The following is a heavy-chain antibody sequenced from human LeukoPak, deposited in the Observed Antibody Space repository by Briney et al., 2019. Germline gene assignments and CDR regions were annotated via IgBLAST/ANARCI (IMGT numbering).Heavy chain of an antibody. CDR3: ARRAREYSHDAFDI. V-gene: IGHV1-2*02. D-gene: IGHD5-18*01. CDR2: INPNSRGT. Sequence: ASVNASCKASGYTFTDYYMHWVRQAPGQGLEWMGWINPNSRGTDSAQKFQGRFSMTRDTSISTAYMELSRLRSDDTAVYYCARRAREYSHDAFDIWGQGTMVTVSS. CDR1: GYTFTDYY. J-gene: IGHJ3*02.